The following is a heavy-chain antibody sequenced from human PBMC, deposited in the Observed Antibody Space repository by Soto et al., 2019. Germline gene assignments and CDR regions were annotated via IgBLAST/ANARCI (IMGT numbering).Heavy chain of an antibody. CDR3: AKKVNSGPGSQYFDY. J-gene: IGHJ4*02. CDR1: GFTFSSYA. D-gene: IGHD3-10*01. Sequence: EVQLLESGGGLVQPGGSLRLSCAASGFTFSSYAVSWVRQAPGKGPEWISSISGSGSTIYYADSVKGRFTISRDNSKNTLYLQMSSLRAEDTAVYYCAKKVNSGPGSQYFDYWGQGTLVTVSS. V-gene: IGHV3-23*01. CDR2: ISGSGSTI.